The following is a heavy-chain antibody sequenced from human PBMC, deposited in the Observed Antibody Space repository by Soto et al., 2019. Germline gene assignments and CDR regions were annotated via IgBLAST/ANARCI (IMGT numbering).Heavy chain of an antibody. D-gene: IGHD6-13*01. CDR1: GGSFSGYY. CDR3: ARGTRGYSSSWYAV. V-gene: IGHV4-34*01. J-gene: IGHJ6*02. CDR2: VYDSGST. Sequence: PSETLSLTCAVYGGSFSGYYWSWIRQPPGKGLEWIGRVYDSGSTNYNPSPKSRVTISVDTSKNQLSLKLSSVTAADTAVYYCARGTRGYSSSWYAVWGQGTTVTVSS.